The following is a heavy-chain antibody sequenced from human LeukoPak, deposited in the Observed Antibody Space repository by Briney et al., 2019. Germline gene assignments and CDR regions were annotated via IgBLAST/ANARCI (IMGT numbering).Heavy chain of an antibody. CDR1: GFTFSSYA. CDR2: ISGSGGST. CDR3: ATHYDILTGYYSPFEY. Sequence: GGSLRLSCAASGFTFSSYAMRWVRQAPGKGLEWVSAISGSGGSTYHADSVKGRFTISRDNSKNTLYLQMNSLRAEDTAVYYCATHYDILTGYYSPFEYWGQGTLVTVSS. D-gene: IGHD3-9*01. J-gene: IGHJ4*02. V-gene: IGHV3-23*01.